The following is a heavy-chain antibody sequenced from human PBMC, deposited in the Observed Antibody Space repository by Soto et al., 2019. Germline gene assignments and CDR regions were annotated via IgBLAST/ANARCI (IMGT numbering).Heavy chain of an antibody. J-gene: IGHJ6*02. CDR1: GGSISSYY. CDR2: IYYSGST. V-gene: IGHV4-59*01. CDR3: ARGQRWLQPYYYSYGMDV. Sequence: QVQLQESGPGLVKPSETLSLTCTVSGGSISSYYWSWIRQPPGKGLEWIGYIYYSGSTNYNPSLKSRVTISVDTSKNQFSLKLSSVTAADTAVYYCARGQRWLQPYYYSYGMDVWGQGTTVTVSS. D-gene: IGHD5-12*01.